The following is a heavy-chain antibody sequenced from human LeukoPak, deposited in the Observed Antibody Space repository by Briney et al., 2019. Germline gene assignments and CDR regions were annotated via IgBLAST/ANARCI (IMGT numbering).Heavy chain of an antibody. Sequence: GGSLRLSCAASGSTFSSYAMSWVRQAPGKGLEWVSAISGSGGSTYYADSVKGRFTISRDNSKNTLYLQMNSLRAEDTAVYYCARESDDEPTPEMATVYFDYWGREPWSPSPQ. CDR1: GSTFSSYA. D-gene: IGHD5-24*01. CDR2: ISGSGGST. CDR3: ARESDDEPTPEMATVYFDY. J-gene: IGHJ4*02. V-gene: IGHV3-23*01.